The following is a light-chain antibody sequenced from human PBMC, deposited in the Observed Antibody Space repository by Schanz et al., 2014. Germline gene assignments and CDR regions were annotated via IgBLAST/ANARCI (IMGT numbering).Light chain of an antibody. J-gene: IGLJ2*01. CDR1: SSDVGAYTY. V-gene: IGLV2-11*01. CDR3: CSYAGSYTLV. CDR2: DVT. Sequence: QSALTQPRSVSGSPGQSVTISCTGTSSDVGAYTYVSWYQQPPGKAPKLMIYDVTERPSGVPDRFSGSKSGNTASLTISGLQAEDEADYYCCSYAGSYTLVFGGGTKFTVL.